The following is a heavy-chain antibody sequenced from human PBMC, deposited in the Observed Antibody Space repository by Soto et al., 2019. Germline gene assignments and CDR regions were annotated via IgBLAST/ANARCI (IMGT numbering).Heavy chain of an antibody. CDR3: ARDPTGYCSGGSCPLYYFDY. V-gene: IGHV3-30-3*01. D-gene: IGHD2-15*01. CDR2: ISFDGSNK. J-gene: IGHJ4*02. CDR1: GFTFSSYA. Sequence: GGSLRLSCAASGFTFSSYAMHWVRQAPGKGLEWVAVISFDGSNKYYADSVKGRFTISRDNSKNTLYLQMNSLRAEDTAVYYCARDPTGYCSGGSCPLYYFDYWGQGTLVTVSS.